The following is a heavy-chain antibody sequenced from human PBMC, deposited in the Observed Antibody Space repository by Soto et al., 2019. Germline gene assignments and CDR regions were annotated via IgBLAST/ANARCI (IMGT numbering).Heavy chain of an antibody. Sequence: ASVKVSCKASGYTFTSYDINWVRQATGQGLEWMGWMNPNSGNTGYGQKFQGRVTMTRNTSISTAYMELSSLRSEDTAVYYCARGLGYYYYMDVWGKGTTVTVSS. CDR2: MNPNSGNT. V-gene: IGHV1-8*01. CDR1: GYTFTSYD. J-gene: IGHJ6*03. CDR3: ARGLGYYYYMDV.